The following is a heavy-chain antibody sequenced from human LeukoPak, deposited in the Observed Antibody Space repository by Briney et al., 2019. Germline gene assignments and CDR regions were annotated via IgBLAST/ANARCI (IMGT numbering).Heavy chain of an antibody. D-gene: IGHD2-15*01. CDR3: ASWVDNWFDP. V-gene: IGHV1-69*06. CDR1: GGTFSSYA. Sequence: SVKVSCKASGGTFSSYAISWVRQAPGQGLEWMGGIIPIFGTANYAQKFQGRVTITADKSTSTAYMEPSSLRSEDTAVYYCASWVDNWFDPWGQGTLVTVSS. J-gene: IGHJ5*02. CDR2: IIPIFGTA.